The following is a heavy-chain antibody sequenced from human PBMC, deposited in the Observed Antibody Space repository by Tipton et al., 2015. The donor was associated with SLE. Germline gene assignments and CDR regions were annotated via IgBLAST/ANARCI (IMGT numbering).Heavy chain of an antibody. J-gene: IGHJ6*02. CDR2: ISWNGGST. CDR3: AKDLGQATAVSYFFAMDV. Sequence: RSLRLSCVASGFTFDDYAMHWVRQAPGKGLEWVSGISWNGGSTVYADSVRGRFTISRDNAKNYLYLQMNSLRSEDTALYYCAKDLGQATAVSYFFAMDVWGQGTTVTVSS. V-gene: IGHV3-9*01. CDR1: GFTFDDYA. D-gene: IGHD6-13*01.